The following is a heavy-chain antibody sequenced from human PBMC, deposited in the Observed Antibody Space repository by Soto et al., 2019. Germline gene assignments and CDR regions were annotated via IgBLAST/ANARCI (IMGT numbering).Heavy chain of an antibody. D-gene: IGHD2-21*02. CDR1: GFTFSRYA. CDR2: VNGFRNSI. J-gene: IGHJ6*02. CDR3: TRDPNLYCVAADCYDY. Sequence: GGSLRLSCAASGFTFSRYAMNWVRQAPGKGPEWVAYVNGFRNSIYYAYSDRRRFTISSNNTANPLFQRIASRRADDTAKYYCTRDPNLYCVAADCYDYWGQGTTVTV. V-gene: IGHV3-21*01.